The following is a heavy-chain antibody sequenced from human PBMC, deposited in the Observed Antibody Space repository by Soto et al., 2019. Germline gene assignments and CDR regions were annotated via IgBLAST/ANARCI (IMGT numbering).Heavy chain of an antibody. D-gene: IGHD2-15*01. CDR1: GCSFTSYW. CDR2: IDPSDSYT. Sequence: GESLKISCKSSGCSFTSYWISWVRQMPGKGLEWMGRIDPSDSYTNYSPSFQGHVTISADKSISTAYLQWSSLKASDTAMYYCARRLGRRAATLLNYYYGMDVWGQGTTGTVS. J-gene: IGHJ6*02. CDR3: ARRLGRRAATLLNYYYGMDV. V-gene: IGHV5-10-1*01.